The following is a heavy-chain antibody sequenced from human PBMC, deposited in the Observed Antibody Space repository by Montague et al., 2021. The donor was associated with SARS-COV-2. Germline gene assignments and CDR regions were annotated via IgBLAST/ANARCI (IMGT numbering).Heavy chain of an antibody. D-gene: IGHD3-9*01. CDR3: AHLIRYYDIFTGIPFDY. J-gene: IGHJ4*02. V-gene: IGHV2-5*01. Sequence: PVLVKPTQTLTLTCTFSGFSLSTPNVGVGWIRQPPGKALEWVAVXYSNDEKRHSPSLRNRLTITKDTAKNQVVLSLTYVDPVDTATYYCAHLIRYYDIFTGIPFDYWGQGSRVAVSS. CDR1: GFSLSTPNVG. CDR2: XYSNDEK.